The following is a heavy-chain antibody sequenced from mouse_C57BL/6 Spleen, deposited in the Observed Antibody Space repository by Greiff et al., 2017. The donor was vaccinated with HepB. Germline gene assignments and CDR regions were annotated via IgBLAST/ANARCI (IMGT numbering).Heavy chain of an antibody. J-gene: IGHJ3*01. Sequence: VKLMESGAELARPGASVKLSCKASGYTFTSYGISWVKQRTGQGLEWIGEIYPRSGNTYYNEKFKGKATLTADKSSSTAYMELRSLTSEDSAVYFCARDWAFAYWGQGTLVTVSA. CDR2: IYPRSGNT. V-gene: IGHV1-81*01. CDR3: ARDWAFAY. D-gene: IGHD4-1*01. CDR1: GYTFTSYG.